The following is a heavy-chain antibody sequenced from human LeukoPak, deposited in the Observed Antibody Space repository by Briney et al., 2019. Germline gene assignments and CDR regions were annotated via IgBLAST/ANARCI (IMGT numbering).Heavy chain of an antibody. J-gene: IGHJ4*02. Sequence: GGSLRLSCAASGFTFSGSAMHWVRQASGKGLEWVGRIRSKANSYATAYAASVKGRFTISRDNSKNTLYLQMNSLRAADTAIYYCAKGGRAWLVRCFDYWGQGTLVTVSS. V-gene: IGHV3-73*01. CDR3: AKGGRAWLVRCFDY. CDR1: GFTFSGSA. D-gene: IGHD3-9*01. CDR2: IRSKANSYAT.